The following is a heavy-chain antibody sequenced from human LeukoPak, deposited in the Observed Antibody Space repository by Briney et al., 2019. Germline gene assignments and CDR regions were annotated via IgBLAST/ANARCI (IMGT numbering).Heavy chain of an antibody. CDR3: ARARLPKETFDY. Sequence: GASVKVSCKASGGTFSSYAISWVRQAPGQGLEWMGRIIPILGTANYAQKFQGRVTITADKSTSTAYMELSSLRSEDTAVYYCARARLPKETFDYWGQGTLVTVSS. CDR2: IIPILGTA. CDR1: GGTFSSYA. J-gene: IGHJ4*02. V-gene: IGHV1-69*04.